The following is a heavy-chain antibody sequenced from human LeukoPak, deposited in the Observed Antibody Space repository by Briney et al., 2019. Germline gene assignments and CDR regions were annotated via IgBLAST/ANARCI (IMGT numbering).Heavy chain of an antibody. Sequence: SETLSLTCTVSGSSTSSYYWSWIRQPPGKGLEWLAHVHYRGETNYNPSLKGRLTISVDTSKNQFSLRLSSVTAADTAVYYCARNNEGFSFTGSPVDFNYGGKETLAPVS. CDR3: ARNNEGFSFTGSPVDFNY. V-gene: IGHV4-59*08. J-gene: IGHJ4*02. CDR2: VHYRGET. D-gene: IGHD1-14*01. CDR1: GSSTSSYY.